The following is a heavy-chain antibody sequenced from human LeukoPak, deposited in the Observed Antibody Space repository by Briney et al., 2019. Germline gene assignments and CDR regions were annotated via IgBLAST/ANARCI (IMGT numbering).Heavy chain of an antibody. CDR2: IDRSGDDT. V-gene: IGHV3-23*01. J-gene: IGHJ4*02. CDR3: AKGEDELDY. CDR1: GFTFSRHA. Sequence: GGSLRLSCAASGFTFSRHAMSWVRQAPGRGLEWVSTIDRSGDDTYYRDSVKGRFTISRDNSKSTLYLQMYSLRAEDTAIYYCAKGEDELDYWGQGTLVTVSS.